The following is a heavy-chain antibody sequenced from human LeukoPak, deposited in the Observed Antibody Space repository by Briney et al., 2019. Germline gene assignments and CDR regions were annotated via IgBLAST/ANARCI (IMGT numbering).Heavy chain of an antibody. J-gene: IGHJ4*02. CDR1: GGSISSSSHY. CDR3: ARGSPTPSLYSSGWFMKN. Sequence: SETLSLTCTVSGGSISSSSHYWAWIRQPPGKGLEWIGNIYYSGSTFYNPSLKSRVSMSVDKSKNQFSLKLGSVTAADTAAYYCARGSPTPSLYSSGWFMKNWGQGTLVTVSS. CDR2: IYYSGST. V-gene: IGHV4-39*01. D-gene: IGHD6-19*01.